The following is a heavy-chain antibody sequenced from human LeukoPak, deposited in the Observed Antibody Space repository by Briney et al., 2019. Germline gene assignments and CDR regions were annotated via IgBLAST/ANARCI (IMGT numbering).Heavy chain of an antibody. D-gene: IGHD3-22*01. CDR2: FDPEDGET. CDR1: GYTLTELS. J-gene: IGHJ4*02. CDR3: ATTRGYYDGSGLDY. Sequence: ASVKVSCKVSGYTLTELSMHWVRQAPGKGLEWMGGFDPEDGETIYAQKFQGRVTMTEDTSTDTAYMELSSLRSEDTAVYYCATTRGYYDGSGLDYWGQGTLVTVSS. V-gene: IGHV1-24*01.